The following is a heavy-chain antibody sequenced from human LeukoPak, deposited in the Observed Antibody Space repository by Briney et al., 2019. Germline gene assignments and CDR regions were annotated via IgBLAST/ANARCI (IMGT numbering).Heavy chain of an antibody. J-gene: IGHJ4*02. CDR2: IHSDGSTT. CDR1: GFTFSNYW. V-gene: IGHV3-74*01. D-gene: IGHD6-19*01. CDR3: ARATTPSLVVAGNY. Sequence: GGSLRLSCAASGFTFSNYWMHWVRQAPGKGLVWVSRIHSDGSTTIYADSVKGRFTISRDNAKNTLYLQMNSLRGEDTAVYYCARATTPSLVVAGNYWGQGTLVTVSS.